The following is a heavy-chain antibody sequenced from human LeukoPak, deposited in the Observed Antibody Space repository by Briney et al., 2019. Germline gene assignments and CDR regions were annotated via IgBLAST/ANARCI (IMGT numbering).Heavy chain of an antibody. CDR1: GFTFGKYW. CDR2: IKLDGSEK. V-gene: IGHV3-7*03. J-gene: IGHJ4*02. Sequence: PGGSLRLSCVASGFTFGKYWMSWVRQAPGKGLEWVANIKLDGSEKNYVDSVKGRFTISRDNTKNSLYLQMNSLRAEDTAVFYCARDLAYSRLDYWGQGMLVTVSS. CDR3: ARDLAYSRLDY. D-gene: IGHD5-18*01.